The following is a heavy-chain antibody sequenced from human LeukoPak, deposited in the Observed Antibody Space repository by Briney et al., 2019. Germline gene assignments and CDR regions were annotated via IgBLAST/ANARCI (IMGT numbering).Heavy chain of an antibody. CDR3: ARDSGRPPTSFDY. J-gene: IGHJ4*02. CDR1: GGTFSSYA. V-gene: IGHV1-69*04. Sequence: SVTVSCKASGGTFSSYAISWVRQAPGQGLEWMGRIIPILGIANYAQKFQGRVTITADKSTSTAYMELSSLRSEDTAVYFCARDSGRPPTSFDYWGQGTLVTVSS. D-gene: IGHD1-1*01. CDR2: IIPILGIA.